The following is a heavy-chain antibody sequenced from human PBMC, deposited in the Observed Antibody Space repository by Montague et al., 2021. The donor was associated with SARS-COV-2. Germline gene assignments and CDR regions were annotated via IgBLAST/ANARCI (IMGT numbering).Heavy chain of an antibody. CDR1: GGSISIGRYY. Sequence: TLSLTCTVSGGSISIGRYYWNWIRQPAGKGLEWIGRFYTTGSTNYNPSLKSRVTMSVDTSKNQFSLKLSSVTAADTAVYYCARSTFYSSGWWDNWYFDLWGRGTLVTVSS. CDR3: ARSTFYSSGWWDNWYFDL. CDR2: FYTTGST. V-gene: IGHV4-61*02. J-gene: IGHJ2*01. D-gene: IGHD6-19*01.